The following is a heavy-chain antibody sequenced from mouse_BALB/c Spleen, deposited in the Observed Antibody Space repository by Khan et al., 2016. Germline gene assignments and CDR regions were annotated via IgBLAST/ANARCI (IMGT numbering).Heavy chain of an antibody. Sequence: QVQLKQSAAELARPGASVKMSCKASGYTFTSYTMHWVKQRPGQGLEWIGYINPSSGYTEYNQKFKDKTTLTADKSSSTAYMQLSSLTSEDSAVYYCARSYGSSFDYWGQGTTLTVSS. CDR2: INPSSGYT. V-gene: IGHV1-4*02. D-gene: IGHD1-1*01. CDR3: ARSYGSSFDY. J-gene: IGHJ2*01. CDR1: GYTFTSYT.